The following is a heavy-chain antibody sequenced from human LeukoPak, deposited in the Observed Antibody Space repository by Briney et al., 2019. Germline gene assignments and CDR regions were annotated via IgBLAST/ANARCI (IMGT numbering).Heavy chain of an antibody. J-gene: IGHJ5*02. V-gene: IGHV3-21*01. D-gene: IGHD6-13*01. CDR3: ARDQSFFHIAAAGTPWFDP. CDR1: GFTFSSYS. CDR2: ISSSSSYI. Sequence: PGGSLRLSCAASGFTFSSYSMNWVRQAPGKGLEWVSSISSSSSYIYYADSVKGRFTISRDNAKNSLYLQMNSLRAEDTAVYYCARDQSFFHIAAAGTPWFDPWGQGTLVTVSS.